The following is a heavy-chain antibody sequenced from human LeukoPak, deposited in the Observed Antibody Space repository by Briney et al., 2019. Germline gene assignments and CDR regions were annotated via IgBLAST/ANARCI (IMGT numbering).Heavy chain of an antibody. CDR2: IGVGGTT. Sequence: PGGSLRPSCAASGFTFSSYGMNWVRQAPGKGLEWVSGIGVGGTTYYADSVKGRFTISRDTSKNTLYLQMNSLRAEDTAVYYCAKTQGYYDCWGQGTLVTVSS. V-gene: IGHV3-23*01. D-gene: IGHD3-22*01. CDR3: AKTQGYYDC. CDR1: GFTFSSYG. J-gene: IGHJ4*02.